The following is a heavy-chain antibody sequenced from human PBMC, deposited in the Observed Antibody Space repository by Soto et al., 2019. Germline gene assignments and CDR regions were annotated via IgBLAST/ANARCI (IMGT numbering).Heavy chain of an antibody. J-gene: IGHJ4*02. CDR1: GFMFSAYW. D-gene: IGHD2-21*01. V-gene: IGHV3-7*01. CDR2: ISGGASDK. CDR3: VREDWHRFDS. Sequence: EVQLVESGGRLVQPGGSLRLSCAASGFMFSAYWMSWVRQDPGKGLEWVATISGGASDKFYVDSVKGRFTISRDDSKNTLYRQMNSLRDEHTAVYYCVREDWHRFDSWGQGTLVTVSS.